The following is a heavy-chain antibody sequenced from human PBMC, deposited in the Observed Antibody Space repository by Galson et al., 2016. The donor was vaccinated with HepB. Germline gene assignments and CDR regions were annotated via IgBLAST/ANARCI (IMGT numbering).Heavy chain of an antibody. CDR3: ARDPLRYGDRHFDY. CDR1: GFTFSTYS. V-gene: IGHV3-48*01. D-gene: IGHD4-17*01. Sequence: SLRLSCAASGFTFSTYSMNWVRQAPGKGLEWVSYISSRSDTIYYADSVKGRFTISRDNAKNSLYLQMNSLRAEDTAVYYCARDPLRYGDRHFDYWGQGTLVTVSS. CDR2: ISSRSDTI. J-gene: IGHJ4*02.